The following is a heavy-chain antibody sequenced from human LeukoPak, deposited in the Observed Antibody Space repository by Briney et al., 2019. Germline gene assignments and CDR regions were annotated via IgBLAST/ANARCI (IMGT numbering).Heavy chain of an antibody. V-gene: IGHV5-51*01. CDR1: GYSFTSYW. D-gene: IGHD2-8*01. CDR2: IYPGDSDT. J-gene: IGHJ5*02. CDR3: ARSNGVPPWTSWFDP. Sequence: GESLKISCKGSGYSFTSYWIGWVRQMPGKGLEWMGIIYPGDSDTRYSPSFQGQVTTSADKSISTAYLQWSSLKASDTAMYYCARSNGVPPWTSWFDPWGQGTLVTVSS.